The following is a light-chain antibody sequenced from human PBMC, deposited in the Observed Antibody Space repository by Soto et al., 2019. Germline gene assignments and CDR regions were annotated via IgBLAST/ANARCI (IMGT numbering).Light chain of an antibody. V-gene: IGKV2-28*01. Sequence: GEPASISCRSSQSLLHGYGYNYLDWYLQKPGQSPQLLIYLGSNRASGVPDRFSGSGSGSDFTLKISRVEAGDVGVYFCMQALQTPITFGQGTRPEIK. CDR1: QSLLHGYGYNY. CDR2: LGS. J-gene: IGKJ5*01. CDR3: MQALQTPIT.